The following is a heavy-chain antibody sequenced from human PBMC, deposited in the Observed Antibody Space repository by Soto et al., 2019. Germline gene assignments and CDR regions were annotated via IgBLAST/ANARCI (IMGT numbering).Heavy chain of an antibody. CDR3: TRDDVNCTGGRCYGVPMVV. J-gene: IGHJ6*04. CDR1: GFSVSSKY. V-gene: IGHV3-66*01. Sequence: ESGGGLVQPGGSLRLSCAASGFSVSSKYMSWVRQAPGKGLEWVSLIQSGGSTYYAGSVKGRFTISRDNSENTMFVQMDSLRVEDTDVYYCTRDDVNCTGGRCYGVPMVVWGKGTTVTVSA. CDR2: IQSGGST. D-gene: IGHD2-15*01.